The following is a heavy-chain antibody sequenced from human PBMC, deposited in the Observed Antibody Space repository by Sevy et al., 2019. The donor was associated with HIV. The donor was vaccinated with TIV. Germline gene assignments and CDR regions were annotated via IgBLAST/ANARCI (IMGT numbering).Heavy chain of an antibody. D-gene: IGHD6-6*01. CDR3: AREDIGGRHFDH. J-gene: IGHJ4*02. CDR1: GFTFSSYE. V-gene: IGHV3-48*03. Sequence: GGSLRLSCAASGFTFSSYEMNWVRQAPGKGLEWVSYISNSGTTRSYSDSVRGRFTISRDNAGNSLFLQMNSLRAEDTAVYYCAREDIGGRHFDHWGQGTLVTVSS. CDR2: ISNSGTTR.